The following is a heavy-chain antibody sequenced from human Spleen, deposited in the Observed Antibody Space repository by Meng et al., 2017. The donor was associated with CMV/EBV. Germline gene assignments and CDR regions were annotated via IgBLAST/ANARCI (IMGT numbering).Heavy chain of an antibody. CDR2: INHSGST. Sequence: SETLSLTCAVYGGSFSGYYWSWSRQPPGKGLEWIGEINHSGSTNYNPSLKSRVAITVDTSKNQFSLKLSSVTAADTAVYYCARAPTGAHFWYWGQGTLVTVSS. V-gene: IGHV4-34*01. CDR3: ARAPTGAHFWY. J-gene: IGHJ4*02. CDR1: GGSFSGYY. D-gene: IGHD1-1*01.